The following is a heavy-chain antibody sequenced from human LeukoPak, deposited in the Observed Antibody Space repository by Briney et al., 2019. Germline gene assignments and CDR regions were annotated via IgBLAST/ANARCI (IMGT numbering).Heavy chain of an antibody. CDR2: IKQDGSEK. J-gene: IGHJ4*02. CDR3: VNQISGWVY. CDR1: GFTFTSSW. V-gene: IGHV3-7*02. Sequence: GGSLRLSCVVSGFTFTSSWMSWVRQAPGKGLEWVANIKQDGSEKYYVDSVKGRFTISRDNSKNTLYLQMSSLRAEDTSVYYCVNQISGWVYWGQGTLVTVSS. D-gene: IGHD6-19*01.